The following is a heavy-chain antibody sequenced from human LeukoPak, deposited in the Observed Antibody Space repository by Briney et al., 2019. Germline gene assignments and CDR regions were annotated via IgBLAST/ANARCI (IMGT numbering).Heavy chain of an antibody. CDR2: IYYSGNT. CDR3: ARHSRVRHGTFSRPLYYYYMDV. Sequence: PSETLSLTCTVSGDSISSTNYFWGWIRQPPGKGLEWIGNIYYSGNTYYNPSLKSRVTISVDTSKNQFSLRLTSLTAADTAVYYCARHSRVRHGTFSRPLYYYYMDVWGKGTTVTVSS. J-gene: IGHJ6*03. CDR1: GDSISSTNYF. D-gene: IGHD2/OR15-2a*01. V-gene: IGHV4-39*01.